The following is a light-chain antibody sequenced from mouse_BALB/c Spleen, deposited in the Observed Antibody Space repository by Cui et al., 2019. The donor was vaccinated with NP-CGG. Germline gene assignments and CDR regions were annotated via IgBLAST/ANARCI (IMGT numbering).Light chain of an antibody. CDR1: TGAVTTSNY. Sequence: QAVVTQESSLTTSPGETVTLTCRPSTGAVTTSNYANWVQEKPGHLFTGLIGGTNNRAPGVPARFSGSLIADKAALTITGAQTEDEAIYFCALWYSNHWVFGGGTKLTVL. J-gene: IGLJ1*01. CDR3: ALWYSNHWV. CDR2: GTN. V-gene: IGLV1*01.